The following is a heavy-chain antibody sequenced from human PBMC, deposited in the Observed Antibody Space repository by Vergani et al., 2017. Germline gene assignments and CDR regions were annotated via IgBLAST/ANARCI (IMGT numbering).Heavy chain of an antibody. D-gene: IGHD2-2*01. Sequence: QVQLEQSGTEVKRPGASVKVSCKASGYTFTTYGISWVRRAPGQGLEWMGWISPYNGNTNYAQKLQGRVTMTTDTSTSTAYMELRSLRSDDTAVYYCARDRSDCSSTSCYTPAISWGQGTLVTVSS. CDR3: ARDRSDCSSTSCYTPAIS. J-gene: IGHJ5*02. CDR2: ISPYNGNT. CDR1: GYTFTTYG. V-gene: IGHV1-18*01.